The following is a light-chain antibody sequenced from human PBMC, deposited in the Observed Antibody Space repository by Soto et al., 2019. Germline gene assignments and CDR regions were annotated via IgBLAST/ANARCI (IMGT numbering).Light chain of an antibody. CDR2: EVS. CDR1: SSDVGSYNY. CDR3: SSYTSSSTRV. V-gene: IGLV2-14*01. J-gene: IGLJ3*02. Sequence: QSALTQPASVSGSPGQSITICCTGTSSDVGSYNYVSWYQQHPGKAPKLMIYEVSNRPSGVSNRFSGSKSGNTASLTISGLQAEDEADYYCSSYTSSSTRVFGGGTKVTVL.